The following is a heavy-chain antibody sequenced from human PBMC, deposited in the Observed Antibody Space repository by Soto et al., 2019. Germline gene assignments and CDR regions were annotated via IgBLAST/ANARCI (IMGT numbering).Heavy chain of an antibody. CDR3: VKDPRWSDTAMDSGMDV. V-gene: IGHV3-64D*06. CDR1: GFTFSSYA. D-gene: IGHD5-18*01. Sequence: PGGSLRLSCSASGFTFSSYAMHWVRQAPGKGLEYVSAISSNGGSTYYADSVKGRFTISRDNSKNTLYLQMSSLRAEDTAVYYCVKDPRWSDTAMDSGMDVWGQGTTVTVSS. CDR2: ISSNGGST. J-gene: IGHJ6*02.